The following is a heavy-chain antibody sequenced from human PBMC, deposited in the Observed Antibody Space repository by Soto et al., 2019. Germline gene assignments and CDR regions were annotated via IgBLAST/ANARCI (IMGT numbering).Heavy chain of an antibody. CDR1: GFTFSSYG. Sequence: QVQLVESGGGVVQPGRSLRLSCAASGFTFSSYGMHWVRQAPGKGLEWVAVIWDDGSNKYYADSVKGRFTISRDNSKNTLYLQMNSLRAEDTAVYYGARDQTILTGYYHSDAFDIWGQGTMVTVSS. J-gene: IGHJ3*02. D-gene: IGHD3-9*01. CDR3: ARDQTILTGYYHSDAFDI. CDR2: IWDDGSNK. V-gene: IGHV3-33*01.